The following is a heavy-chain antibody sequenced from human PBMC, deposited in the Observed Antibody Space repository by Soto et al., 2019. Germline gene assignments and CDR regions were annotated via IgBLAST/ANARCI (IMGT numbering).Heavy chain of an antibody. D-gene: IGHD2-8*01. CDR3: AADATAWLQMVPFDY. Sequence: SVKVSCKASGFTFTSSAFQWVRQARGQRLEWIGWIAVGSGYTNYAQRFQDRVTLTRDMSTATTYMELSRLTSEDTAIYYCAADATAWLQMVPFDYWGQGTLVTV. CDR2: IAVGSGYT. CDR1: GFTFTSSA. V-gene: IGHV1-58*01. J-gene: IGHJ4*02.